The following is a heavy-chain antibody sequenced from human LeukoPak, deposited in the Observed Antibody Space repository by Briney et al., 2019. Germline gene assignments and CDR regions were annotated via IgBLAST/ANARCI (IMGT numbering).Heavy chain of an antibody. CDR2: IIPILGIA. CDR3: ARKRADIWYYFDY. D-gene: IGHD3-9*01. V-gene: IGHV1-69*04. Sequence: SVKVSCKASGGTFSSYAISWVRQAPGQGLEWMGRIIPILGIANYAQKFQGRVTITADKSTSTAYMELSSLRSEDTAVYYCARKRADIWYYFDYWGQGNLVTVSS. J-gene: IGHJ4*02. CDR1: GGTFSSYA.